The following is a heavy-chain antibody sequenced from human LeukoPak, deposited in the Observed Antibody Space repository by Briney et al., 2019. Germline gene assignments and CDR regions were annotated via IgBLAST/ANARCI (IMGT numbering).Heavy chain of an antibody. CDR1: GFTFSSYG. CDR2: IWYDGSNK. V-gene: IGHV3-33*06. J-gene: IGHJ6*03. D-gene: IGHD6-13*01. Sequence: PGGSLRLSCAASGFTFSSYGMHWVRQAPGKGLEWVAVIWYDGSNKYYADSVKGRFTISRDNSKNTLYLQMNSLRAEDTAVHYCAKEGSSSSIDVWGKGTTVTVSS. CDR3: AKEGSSSSIDV.